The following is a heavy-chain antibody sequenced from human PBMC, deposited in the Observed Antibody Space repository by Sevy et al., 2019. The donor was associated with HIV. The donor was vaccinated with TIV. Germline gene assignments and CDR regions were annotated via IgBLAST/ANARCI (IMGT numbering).Heavy chain of an antibody. CDR1: GFSLSTSGVG. CDR2: IYWDDNK. Sequence: SGPTLVNPTQTLTLTCTFSGFSLSTSGVGVGWIRQPPGKALEWLALIYWDDNKRYSPSLKSRITITKDTSKSQVVLTMTNMDPVDTATYYCARADYGDYVGYFQHWGQGTLVTVSS. D-gene: IGHD4-17*01. CDR3: ARADYGDYVGYFQH. V-gene: IGHV2-5*02. J-gene: IGHJ1*01.